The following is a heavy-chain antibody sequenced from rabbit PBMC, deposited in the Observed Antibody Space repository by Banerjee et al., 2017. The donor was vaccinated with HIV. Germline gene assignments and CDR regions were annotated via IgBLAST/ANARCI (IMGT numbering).Heavy chain of an antibody. V-gene: IGHV1S47*01. CDR1: GIDFSSYG. CDR3: ARDDSPSSSGYYYAHTRLDL. D-gene: IGHD1-1*01. Sequence: ELVESGGGLVQPGESLKLSCKASGIDFSSYGISWVRQAPGKGPEWIAYIYPGFGIRNYANSVKGRFTISSDNAQNTVFLQMTSLTASDTATYFCARDDSPSSSGYYYAHTRLDLWGPGTLVTVS. J-gene: IGHJ3*01. CDR2: IYPGFGIR.